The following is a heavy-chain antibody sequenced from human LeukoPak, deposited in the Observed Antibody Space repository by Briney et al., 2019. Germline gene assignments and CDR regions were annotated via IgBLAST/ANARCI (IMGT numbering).Heavy chain of an antibody. J-gene: IGHJ6*02. CDR2: IIPIFGTA. V-gene: IGHV1-69*13. CDR3: ARDFCSSTSCYRLPYYGMDV. CDR1: GGTFSSYA. Sequence: SVKVSCKASGGTFSSYAISWVRQAPGQGLEWMGGIIPIFGTANYAQRFQGRVTITADESTSTAYMELSSLRSEDTAVYYCARDFCSSTSCYRLPYYGMDVWGQGTTVTVSS. D-gene: IGHD2-2*01.